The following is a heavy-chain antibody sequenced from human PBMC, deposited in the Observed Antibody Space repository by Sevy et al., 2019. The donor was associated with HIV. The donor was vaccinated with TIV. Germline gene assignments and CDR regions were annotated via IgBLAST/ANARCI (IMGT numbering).Heavy chain of an antibody. CDR2: IRYDGSNK. D-gene: IGHD5-12*01. Sequence: GESLKISCAASGFTFSSYGMHWVRQAPGKGLEWVAFIRYDGSNKYYADSVKGRFTISRDNSKNTLYLQMNSLGAEDTAVYYCAKHIVATIKDAFDIWGQGTMVTVSS. J-gene: IGHJ3*02. CDR1: GFTFSSYG. CDR3: AKHIVATIKDAFDI. V-gene: IGHV3-30*02.